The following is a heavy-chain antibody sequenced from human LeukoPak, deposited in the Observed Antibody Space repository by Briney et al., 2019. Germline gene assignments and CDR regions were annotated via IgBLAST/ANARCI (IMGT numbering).Heavy chain of an antibody. Sequence: GRSLRLSCAASGFTFDDYAMHWVRQAPGKGLEWVSGISWNSGSIGYADSVKGRFTISRDNAKNSLYLQMSSLRAEDTALYYCAKDMWDFWSGYSGAFDIWGQGTMVTVSS. CDR2: ISWNSGSI. J-gene: IGHJ3*02. CDR1: GFTFDDYA. D-gene: IGHD3-3*01. V-gene: IGHV3-9*01. CDR3: AKDMWDFWSGYSGAFDI.